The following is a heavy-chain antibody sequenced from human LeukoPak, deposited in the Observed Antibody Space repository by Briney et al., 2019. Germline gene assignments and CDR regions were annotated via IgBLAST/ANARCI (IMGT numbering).Heavy chain of an antibody. Sequence: GGSLRLSCAASGFSVSSNYVSWVRQAPGKGLEWVSVIYRGGTTYYADSVKGRFTISRDNSKNTLYLQMNSLRAEDTAVYYCAGRYDSSGYPLHWGQGTLVTVSS. V-gene: IGHV3-53*01. J-gene: IGHJ4*02. CDR2: IYRGGTT. CDR1: GFSVSSNY. D-gene: IGHD3-22*01. CDR3: AGRYDSSGYPLH.